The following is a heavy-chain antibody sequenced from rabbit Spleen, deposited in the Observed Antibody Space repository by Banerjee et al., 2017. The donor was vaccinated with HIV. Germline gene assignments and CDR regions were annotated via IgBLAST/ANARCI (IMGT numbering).Heavy chain of an antibody. CDR2: INAVTGKA. CDR1: GVSFSNKAV. CDR3: ARDTSSSFSSYGMDL. J-gene: IGHJ6*01. V-gene: IGHV1S40*01. Sequence: QSLEESGGDLVKPGASLTLTCTASGVSFSNKAVMCWVRQAPGKGLEWIACINAVTGKAVYASWAKGRFAFSKTSSTTVTLQMTSLTAADTATYFCARDTSSSFSSYGMDLWGQGTLVTVS. D-gene: IGHD1-1*01.